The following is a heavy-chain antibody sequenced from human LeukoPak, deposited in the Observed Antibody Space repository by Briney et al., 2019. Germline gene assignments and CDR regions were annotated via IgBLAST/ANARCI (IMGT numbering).Heavy chain of an antibody. CDR2: MNPNSGNT. CDR3: ARSPGGSSGYDLHYFDY. CDR1: VYTFTSYD. Sequence: ASVKVSCKASVYTFTSYDINWVRQATGQGLEWMGWMNPNSGNTGYAQKFQGRVTMTRNTSISTAYMELSSLRSEDTAVYYCARSPGGSSGYDLHYFDYWGQGTLVTVSS. D-gene: IGHD5-12*01. J-gene: IGHJ4*02. V-gene: IGHV1-8*01.